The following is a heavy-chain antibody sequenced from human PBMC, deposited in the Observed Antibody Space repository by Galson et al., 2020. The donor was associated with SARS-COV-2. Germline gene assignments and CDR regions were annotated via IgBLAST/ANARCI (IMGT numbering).Heavy chain of an antibody. D-gene: IGHD2-2*01. CDR3: ATAPPQYQPGWFDP. V-gene: IGHV1-24*01. CDR2: FDPDDGET. J-gene: IGHJ5*02. Sequence: ASVKVSCKVSGYTLTELSMHWVRQAPGKGLEWMGGFDPDDGETIYAQKFQGRVTMTEDTSTDTAYMELSSLRSEDTAVYYCATAPPQYQPGWFDPWGQGTLVTVSS. CDR1: GYTLTELS.